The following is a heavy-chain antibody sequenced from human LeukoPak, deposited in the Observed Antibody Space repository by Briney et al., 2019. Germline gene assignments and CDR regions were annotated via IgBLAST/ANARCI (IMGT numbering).Heavy chain of an antibody. Sequence: PGRSLRLSCAASGFTFDDYAMHWVRQAPGKGLEWVSGISWNSGSIGYADSVKGRFTISRDNAKNSLYLQMNSLRAEDMALYYCARGKYYYDSSGYSENAFDIWGQGTMVTVSS. D-gene: IGHD3-22*01. CDR1: GFTFDDYA. J-gene: IGHJ3*02. CDR3: ARGKYYYDSSGYSENAFDI. CDR2: ISWNSGSI. V-gene: IGHV3-9*03.